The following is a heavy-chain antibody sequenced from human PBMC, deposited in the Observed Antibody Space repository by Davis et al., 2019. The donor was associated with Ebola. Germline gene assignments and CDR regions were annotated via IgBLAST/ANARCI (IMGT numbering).Heavy chain of an antibody. V-gene: IGHV4-34*01. Sequence: SETLSLTCAVYGGSFSGYYWSWIRQPSGKGLEWIGEINHSGSTNYNPSLKSRVTISVDTSKNQFSLKLSSVTAADTAVYYCARRGYSYGIFDYWGQGTLVTVSS. D-gene: IGHD5-18*01. CDR1: GGSFSGYY. CDR3: ARRGYSYGIFDY. CDR2: INHSGST. J-gene: IGHJ4*02.